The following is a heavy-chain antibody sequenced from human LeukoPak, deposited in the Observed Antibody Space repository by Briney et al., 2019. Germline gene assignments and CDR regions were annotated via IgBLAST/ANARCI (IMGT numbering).Heavy chain of an antibody. D-gene: IGHD3-22*01. CDR2: IFHTGSI. CDR3: VRMGVSYYYDSSTYYPVAFDV. Sequence: PSETLSLTCGVSGYSISGGYYWGWIRPSPGKGLEWIATIFHTGSIYHNPSLKRRVILSVDTSKNQFSLILTSVTAADTAVYYCVRMGVSYYYDSSTYYPVAFDVWGQGTMVTVSS. CDR1: GYSISGGYY. J-gene: IGHJ3*01. V-gene: IGHV4-38-2*01.